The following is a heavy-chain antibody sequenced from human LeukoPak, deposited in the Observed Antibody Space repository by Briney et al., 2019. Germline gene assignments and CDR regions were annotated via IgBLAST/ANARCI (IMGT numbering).Heavy chain of an antibody. Sequence: ASVTVSCKASGYTFTSYGISWVRQAPGQGLEWMGWISAYNGNTNYAQKLQGRVTMTTDTSTSTAYMELRSLRSDDTAVYYCARVADTMVRGVTYYYHYGMDVWGKGTTVTVSS. CDR2: ISAYNGNT. D-gene: IGHD3-10*01. V-gene: IGHV1-18*04. CDR1: GYTFTSYG. CDR3: ARVADTMVRGVTYYYHYGMDV. J-gene: IGHJ6*04.